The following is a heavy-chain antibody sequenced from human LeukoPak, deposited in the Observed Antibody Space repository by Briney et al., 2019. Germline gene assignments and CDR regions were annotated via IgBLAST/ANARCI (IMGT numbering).Heavy chain of an antibody. CDR1: GYTFTGYY. CDR3: ARVRDSGSLNFDH. J-gene: IGHJ4*02. Sequence: GASVKVSCKASGYTFTGYYMHWVRQAPGQGLEWMGWINPNSGGTNYAQKFQGRVTMTRDTSISTAYMELSRLTSDDTAVYYCARVRDSGSLNFDHWGQGTLVTVSS. V-gene: IGHV1-2*02. CDR2: INPNSGGT. D-gene: IGHD1-26*01.